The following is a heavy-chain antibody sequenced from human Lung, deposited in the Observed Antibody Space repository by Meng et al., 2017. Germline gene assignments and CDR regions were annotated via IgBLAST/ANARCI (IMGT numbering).Heavy chain of an antibody. V-gene: IGHV3-74*01. CDR2: IVSDGGIT. CDR3: ARDLAWVLFDY. CDR1: GFNLGDYI. Sequence: EGQLLGCGGGLVQPGGSLRLSCGASGFNLGDYIRHWVRQSPGKGLEWISRIVSDGGITTYADSVKGRFTVSRDNAKNTLYLQMNSLGADDTAVYYCARDLAWVLFDYWGQGALVTVSS. D-gene: IGHD3-3*01. J-gene: IGHJ4*02.